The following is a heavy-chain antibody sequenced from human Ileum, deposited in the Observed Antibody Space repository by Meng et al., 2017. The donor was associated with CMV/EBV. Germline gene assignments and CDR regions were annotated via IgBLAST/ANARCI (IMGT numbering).Heavy chain of an antibody. CDR3: ARGPGGDWFDP. D-gene: IGHD3-16*01. CDR2: IYFSGST. Sequence: QVQLQESGPGLVKPSQTLSRTCAVSGDFIRGGGFYWTWIRQPPGKALEWIGYIYFSGSTYYNPSLKSRVTISVDTAKNQFSLNLNSVTAADTAVYYCARGPGGDWFDPWGQGTLVTAPQ. CDR1: GDFIRGGGFY. J-gene: IGHJ5*02. V-gene: IGHV4-30-4*01.